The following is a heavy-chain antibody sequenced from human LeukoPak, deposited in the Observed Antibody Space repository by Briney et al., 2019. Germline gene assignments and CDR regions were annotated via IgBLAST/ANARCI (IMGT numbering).Heavy chain of an antibody. D-gene: IGHD6-13*01. CDR2: IIPIFGTA. V-gene: IGHV1-69*05. J-gene: IGHJ4*02. CDR3: ARDVPSSSWETFDY. CDR1: GGTFSSYA. Sequence: GASVKVSCKASGGTFSSYAISWVRQAPGQGLEWMGRIIPIFGTANYAQKFQGRVTITTDESTSTAYMELSSLRSEDTAVYYCARDVPSSSWETFDYWGQGTLVTVSS.